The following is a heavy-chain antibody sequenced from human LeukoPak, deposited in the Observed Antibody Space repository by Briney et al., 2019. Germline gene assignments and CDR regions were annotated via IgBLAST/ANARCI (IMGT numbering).Heavy chain of an antibody. CDR3: ARERYFDY. V-gene: IGHV3-23*01. J-gene: IGHJ4*02. Sequence: PGGSLRLSCAASGFSFNTCAMSWVRQAPGKGLEWVSTISGGGRSTDYADSVKGQFTISRDNSKNTLYLQMNSLRAEDTAVYYCARERYFDYWGQGTLVTVSS. CDR1: GFSFNTCA. CDR2: ISGGGRST.